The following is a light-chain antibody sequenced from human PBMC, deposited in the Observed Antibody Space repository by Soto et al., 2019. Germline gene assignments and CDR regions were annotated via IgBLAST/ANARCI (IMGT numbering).Light chain of an antibody. V-gene: IGLV2-14*01. Sequence: QSVLTQPASVSGSPGQSITISCTGTSSDVGGYNYVSWYQQHPGKAPKLMIYEVSNRPLGVSNRFSGSKSGNTASLTISGLQAGDEADYYCTSYTSSSTLDVFGTGTQLTVL. CDR1: SSDVGGYNY. J-gene: IGLJ1*01. CDR2: EVS. CDR3: TSYTSSSTLDV.